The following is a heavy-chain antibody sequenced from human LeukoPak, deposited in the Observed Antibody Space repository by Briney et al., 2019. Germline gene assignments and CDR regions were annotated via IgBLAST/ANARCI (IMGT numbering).Heavy chain of an antibody. V-gene: IGHV4-39*01. D-gene: IGHD4-17*01. CDR1: GGSISSYY. Sequence: SKTLSLTCTVSGGSISSYYWSWIRQPPGKGLEWIGSIYYSGSTYYNPSLKSRVTISVDTSKNQFSLKLSSVTAADTAVYYCASPKRGMTTVTPYAFDIWGQGTMVTVSS. CDR2: IYYSGST. J-gene: IGHJ3*02. CDR3: ASPKRGMTTVTPYAFDI.